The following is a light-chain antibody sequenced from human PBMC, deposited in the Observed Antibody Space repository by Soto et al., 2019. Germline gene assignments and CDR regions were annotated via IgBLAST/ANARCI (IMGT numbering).Light chain of an antibody. CDR3: QQYYTTPSIT. CDR2: WAF. Sequence: DIVMTQSPDALAVSLCERAAITFKWGRIILYSSNSKNYLAWYQQKPGQPPKLLIYWAFIREYGVPDRFSGSGSGTDFTLTISSLQAEDVAVYYCQQYYTTPSITFGQGTRLEN. CDR1: RIILYSSNSKNY. V-gene: IGKV4-1*01. J-gene: IGKJ5*01.